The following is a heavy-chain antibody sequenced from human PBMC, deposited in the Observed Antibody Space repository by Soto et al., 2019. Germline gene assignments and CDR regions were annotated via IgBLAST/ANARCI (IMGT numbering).Heavy chain of an antibody. D-gene: IGHD6-19*01. CDR2: ISGSGGST. V-gene: IGHV3-23*01. Sequence: GGSLRLSCAASGFTFSSYAMSWVRQAPGKGLEWVSAISGSGGSTYYADSVKGRFTISRDNSKNTLYLQMNSLRAEDTAVYYCAKGIRSSGMYGRLDYWGQGTLVTVSS. CDR1: GFTFSSYA. CDR3: AKGIRSSGMYGRLDY. J-gene: IGHJ4*02.